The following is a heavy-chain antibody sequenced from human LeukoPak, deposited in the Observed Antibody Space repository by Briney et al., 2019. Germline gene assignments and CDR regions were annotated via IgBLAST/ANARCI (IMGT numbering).Heavy chain of an antibody. J-gene: IGHJ4*02. V-gene: IGHV1-69*05. D-gene: IGHD3-22*01. CDR1: GGTFSSYA. CDR2: IIPIFGTA. Sequence: SVKVSXKASGGTFSSYAISWVRQAPGQGLEWMGGIIPIFGTANYAQKFQGRVTITTDESTSTAYMELSSLRSEDTAVYYCARALDLDYYDSSGFDYWGQGTLVTVSS. CDR3: ARALDLDYYDSSGFDY.